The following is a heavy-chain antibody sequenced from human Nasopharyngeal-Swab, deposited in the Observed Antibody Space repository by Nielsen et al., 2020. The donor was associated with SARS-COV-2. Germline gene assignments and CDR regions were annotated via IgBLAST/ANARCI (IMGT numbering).Heavy chain of an antibody. D-gene: IGHD2-15*01. CDR1: GFSVGTNY. Sequence: GESLKISCAASGFSVGTNYMSWVRQAPGKGLEWVSVIYYDGTKYYADSVKGRFTISRDNSRNTLYLQMTSLRVEDTALYYCTRDSRDCDADVCYWGGADYWGQGTLVTVSS. CDR3: TRDSRDCDADVCYWGGADY. V-gene: IGHV3-53*01. CDR2: IYYDGTK. J-gene: IGHJ4*02.